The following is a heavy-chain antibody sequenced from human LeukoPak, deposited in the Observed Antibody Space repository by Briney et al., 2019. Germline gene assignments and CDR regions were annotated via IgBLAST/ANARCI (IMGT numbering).Heavy chain of an antibody. D-gene: IGHD6-13*01. J-gene: IGHJ5*02. V-gene: IGHV3-74*01. Sequence: GGSLRLSCAASGFTFSSTWMHWVRQAPGKGLVWVSRIKSDGISTIYADSVKGRFIISRDNAKNSLYLQMNSLRAEDTAVYYCARVAAAGVRWLDPWGQGTLVTVSS. CDR1: GFTFSSTW. CDR3: ARVAAAGVRWLDP. CDR2: IKSDGIST.